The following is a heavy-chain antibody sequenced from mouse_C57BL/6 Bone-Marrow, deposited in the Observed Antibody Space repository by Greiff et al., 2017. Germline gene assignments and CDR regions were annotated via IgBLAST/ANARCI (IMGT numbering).Heavy chain of an antibody. CDR3: ARGGNYGFFFDY. D-gene: IGHD2-1*01. V-gene: IGHV1-50*01. CDR1: GYTFTSYW. Sequence: QVQLKQPGAELVKPGASVKLSCKASGYTFTSYWMQWVKQRPGQGLEWIGEIDPSDSYTNYTQKFKGKATLTVDTSSSTAYMQRSSLTSEDSAVYYCARGGNYGFFFDYWGQGTTLTVSS. CDR2: IDPSDSYT. J-gene: IGHJ2*01.